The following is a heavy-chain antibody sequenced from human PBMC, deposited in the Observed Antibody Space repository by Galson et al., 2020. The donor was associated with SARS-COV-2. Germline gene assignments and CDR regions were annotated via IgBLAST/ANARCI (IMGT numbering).Heavy chain of an antibody. D-gene: IGHD6-13*01. J-gene: IGHJ4*02. Sequence: SETLSLTCAVYGGSFSGYYWSWIRQPPGKGLEWIGEINHSGSTNYNPSLKSRVTISVDTSKNQFSLKLSSVTAADTAVYYCARGRYSSSWYSPPRYYFDYWGQGTLVTVSS. CDR1: GGSFSGYY. CDR3: ARGRYSSSWYSPPRYYFDY. V-gene: IGHV4-34*01. CDR2: INHSGST.